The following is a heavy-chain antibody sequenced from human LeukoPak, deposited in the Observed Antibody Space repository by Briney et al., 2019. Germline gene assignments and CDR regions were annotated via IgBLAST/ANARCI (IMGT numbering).Heavy chain of an antibody. Sequence: GGSLRLSCAASGFTFSDYVMHWVRQAPGKGLEWVALISYDGSNKYHADSVKGRFTISRDNSKNTLYLQMNSLRAEDTAVYYCAKSHGSGSYYRPDDFDFWGQGTLVTVSS. D-gene: IGHD3-10*01. CDR2: ISYDGSNK. CDR1: GFTFSDYV. CDR3: AKSHGSGSYYRPDDFDF. V-gene: IGHV3-30-3*02. J-gene: IGHJ4*02.